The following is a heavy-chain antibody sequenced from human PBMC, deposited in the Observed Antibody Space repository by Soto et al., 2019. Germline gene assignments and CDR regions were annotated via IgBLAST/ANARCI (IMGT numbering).Heavy chain of an antibody. CDR1: GGSISSGGYS. CDR3: ARAGHYGSGSYYNGLNFDY. CDR2: IYHSGST. Sequence: PSETLSLTCAVSGGSISSGGYSWSWIRQPPWKGLEWIGYIYHSGSTYYNPSLKSRVTISVDRSKNQFSLKLSSVTAADTAVYYCARAGHYGSGSYYNGLNFDYWGQGXLVTVYS. J-gene: IGHJ4*02. V-gene: IGHV4-30-2*01. D-gene: IGHD3-10*01.